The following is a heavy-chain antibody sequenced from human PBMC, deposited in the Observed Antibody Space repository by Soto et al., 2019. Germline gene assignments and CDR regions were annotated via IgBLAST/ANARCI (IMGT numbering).Heavy chain of an antibody. J-gene: IGHJ6*02. D-gene: IGHD3-10*01. Sequence: QLQLRESGSGLVKPSETLSLTCTVSGCSISSGGYSWSWIRQSPEKGLEWLGCISPTGTTYYHPSLKSRVTISVDTSRNQFSLNLTSVTAADTAVYFCARAPPGPSPRWVLWGQGTTVTVSS. CDR3: ARAPPGPSPRWVL. V-gene: IGHV4-30-2*06. CDR1: GCSISSGGYS. CDR2: ISPTGTT.